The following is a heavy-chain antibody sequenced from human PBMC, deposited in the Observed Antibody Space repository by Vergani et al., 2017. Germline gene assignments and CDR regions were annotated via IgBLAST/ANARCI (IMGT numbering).Heavy chain of an antibody. CDR2: MSWNSGSI. CDR1: GFTFDDYA. Sequence: EVQLVESGGGLVQPGRSLRLSCAASGFTFDDYAMHWVRQAPGKGLEWLSGMSWNSGSIGYADSVKGRFTISRDNSKNTLYLQMNSLRAEDTAVYYCAPTVGDYGVGFRYWGQGTLVTVSS. J-gene: IGHJ4*02. CDR3: APTVGDYGVGFRY. V-gene: IGHV3-9*01. D-gene: IGHD4-17*01.